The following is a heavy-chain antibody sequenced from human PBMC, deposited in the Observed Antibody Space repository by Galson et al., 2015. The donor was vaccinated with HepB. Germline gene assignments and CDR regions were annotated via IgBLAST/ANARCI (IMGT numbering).Heavy chain of an antibody. Sequence: ETLSLTCTVSGGSMTTFYWSWIRQRPGKGLEWLASIYYTGSTLYNPSLTSPINISVDRSENQFSLNVNSVTAADTAVYYRARLNFGDSFFDYWGLGTLVTISS. J-gene: IGHJ4*02. CDR2: IYYTGST. V-gene: IGHV4-59*06. D-gene: IGHD4-17*01. CDR3: ARLNFGDSFFDY. CDR1: GGSMTTFY.